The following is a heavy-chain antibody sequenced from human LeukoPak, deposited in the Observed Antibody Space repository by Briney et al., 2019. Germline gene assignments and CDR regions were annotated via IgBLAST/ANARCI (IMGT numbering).Heavy chain of an antibody. J-gene: IGHJ2*01. CDR1: GGSISSYY. D-gene: IGHD4-17*01. CDR3: ARDRYGDPLGYFDL. Sequence: PSETLSLTCTVSGGSISSYYWSWIRQPPGKGLEWIGYIYYSGSTNYNPSLKSRVTISVDTSKNQFSLKLSSVTAADTAVYYCARDRYGDPLGYFDLWGRGTLVTVSS. CDR2: IYYSGST. V-gene: IGHV4-59*12.